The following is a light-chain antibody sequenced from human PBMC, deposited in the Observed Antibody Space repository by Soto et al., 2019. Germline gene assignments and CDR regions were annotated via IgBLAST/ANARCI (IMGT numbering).Light chain of an antibody. CDR3: QQYHNWPPYT. CDR2: GAS. CDR1: QSVRSSH. Sequence: EIVLTQPPGTLSLSPGDRATLSCRASQSVRSSHLAWYQQMPGQAPRLLIYGASTRATGIPARFSGSGSGTEFALTISSLQSEDFAIYYCQQYHNWPPYTFGQGTKVDIK. V-gene: IGKV3-15*01. J-gene: IGKJ2*01.